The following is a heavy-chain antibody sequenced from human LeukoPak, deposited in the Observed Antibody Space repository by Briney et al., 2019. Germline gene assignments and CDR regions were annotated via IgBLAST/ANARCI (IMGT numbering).Heavy chain of an antibody. V-gene: IGHV1-18*01. CDR1: GYTFTSYG. J-gene: IGHJ4*02. CDR3: ARDRGPRGIYDYVWGSYRAFAY. CDR2: ISAYNGNT. Sequence: GASVKVSFKASGYTFTSYGISWVRQAPGQGLEWMGWISAYNGNTNYAQKLQGRVTMTTDTSTRTAYMELRSLRSDDTAVYYCARDRGPRGIYDYVWGSYRAFAYWGQGTLVTVSS. D-gene: IGHD3-16*02.